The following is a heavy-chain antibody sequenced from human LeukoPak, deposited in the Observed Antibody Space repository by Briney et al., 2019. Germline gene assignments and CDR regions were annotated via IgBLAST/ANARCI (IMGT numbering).Heavy chain of an antibody. V-gene: IGHV4-59*01. D-gene: IGHD3-10*01. Sequence: SETLSLTCIVSGGSISSYYWSWIRQPPGKGLEWIGYIYNSGSTNYNPSLESRITISVDTSKNQFSLKLSSVTAADTAVYYCARGQSYYYGSGRPVDYWGQGTLVTVSS. CDR3: ARGQSYYYGSGRPVDY. CDR1: GGSISSYY. J-gene: IGHJ4*02. CDR2: IYNSGST.